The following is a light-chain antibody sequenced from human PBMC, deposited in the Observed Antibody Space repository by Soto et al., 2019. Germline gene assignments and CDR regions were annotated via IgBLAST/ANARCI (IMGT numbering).Light chain of an antibody. J-gene: IGKJ5*01. V-gene: IGKV3-15*01. CDR3: QQYDNWPT. CDR2: AAS. Sequence: EIVMTQSPATLSVSPGESATLSCRASQSIRSDLAWYQQKPGQFPRLLFYAASTRATGPPARFSGSGSGTEFTLTISSLQAEDSSVYYCQQYDNWPTFGQGTRLEIK. CDR1: QSIRSD.